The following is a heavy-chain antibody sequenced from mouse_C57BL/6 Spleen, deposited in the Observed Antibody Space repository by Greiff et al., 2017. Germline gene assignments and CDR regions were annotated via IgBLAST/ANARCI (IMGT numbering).Heavy chain of an antibody. J-gene: IGHJ2*01. CDR3: ARHYYGSSGDY. V-gene: IGHV1-85*01. CDR1: GYTFTSYD. D-gene: IGHD1-1*01. Sequence: VHLVESGPELVKPGASVKLSCKASGYTFTSYDLNWVKQRPGQGLEWIGWLYPRDGSTKYNEKFKGKATLTVDTSSSTAYMELHSLTSEDSAVYFCARHYYGSSGDYWGQGTTLTVSS. CDR2: LYPRDGST.